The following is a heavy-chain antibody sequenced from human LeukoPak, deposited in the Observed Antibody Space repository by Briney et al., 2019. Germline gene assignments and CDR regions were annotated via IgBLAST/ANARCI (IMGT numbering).Heavy chain of an antibody. V-gene: IGHV3-33*01. CDR2: IGFDGSNK. CDR1: GFSFSTYG. CDR3: ARVVSYYGSSYRLLDL. Sequence: GSSLRLSCEASGFSFSTYGMHWVRQAPGKGLEWMALIGFDGSNKHYADSVKGRFTISRDNSKNTMYLQMDSLRAEDTAVYYCARVVSYYGSSYRLLDLWGRGTLVTVSS. J-gene: IGHJ2*01. D-gene: IGHD3-10*01.